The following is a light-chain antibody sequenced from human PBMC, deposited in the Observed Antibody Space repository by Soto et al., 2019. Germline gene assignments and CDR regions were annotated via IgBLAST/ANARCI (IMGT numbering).Light chain of an antibody. Sequence: DIQLTQSPSVLSAAVGYTVTITCRASQALSNYLAWYQQKPGKAPKLLMYDASSLESGVPSRFRGSGSGTEFTLTISSLQPDDFEPYYCQQYNSYTWTFGQGTKVDIK. CDR3: QQYNSYTWT. V-gene: IGKV1-5*01. J-gene: IGKJ1*01. CDR1: QALSNY. CDR2: DAS.